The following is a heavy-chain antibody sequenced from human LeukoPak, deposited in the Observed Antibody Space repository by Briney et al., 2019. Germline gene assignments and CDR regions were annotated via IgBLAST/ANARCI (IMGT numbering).Heavy chain of an antibody. CDR3: ARGKVVVWWFDP. Sequence: SVKVSCKASGGTFSSYAISWVRQAPGQGLEWMGGIIPIFGTANYAQKFQGRITITTDESTSTAYMELSSLRSEDTAVYYCARGKVVVWWFDPWGQGTLVTVSS. J-gene: IGHJ5*02. CDR1: GGTFSSYA. D-gene: IGHD2-15*01. CDR2: IIPIFGTA. V-gene: IGHV1-69*05.